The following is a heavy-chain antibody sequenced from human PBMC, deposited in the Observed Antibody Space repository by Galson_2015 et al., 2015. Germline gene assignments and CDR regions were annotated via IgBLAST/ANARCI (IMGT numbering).Heavy chain of an antibody. J-gene: IGHJ6*02. V-gene: IGHV1-3*01. CDR2: INAGNGNT. D-gene: IGHD3-10*01. Sequence: SVKVSCKASGYTFTSYAMHWVRQAPGQRLEWMGWINAGNGNTKYSQKFQGRVTITRDTSASTAYMELSSLRSEDTAVYYCARIGQFLAHGSYYYYGMDVWGQGTTVTVSS. CDR3: ARIGQFLAHGSYYYYGMDV. CDR1: GYTFTSYA.